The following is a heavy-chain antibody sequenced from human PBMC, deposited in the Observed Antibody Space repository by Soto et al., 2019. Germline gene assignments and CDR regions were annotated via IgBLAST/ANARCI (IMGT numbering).Heavy chain of an antibody. J-gene: IGHJ4*02. V-gene: IGHV3-30*18. CDR1: GFTFSSYG. Sequence: QVQLVESGGGVVQPGRSLRLSCAASGFTFSSYGMHWVRQAPGTGLEWVAVISYDGSNKYYADSVKGRFTISRDNSNNTLYLQMNSLSAEDTAVYDCAKVFWYYGSGTLWGQGTLGTVSS. CDR3: AKVFWYYGSGTL. D-gene: IGHD3-10*01. CDR2: ISYDGSNK.